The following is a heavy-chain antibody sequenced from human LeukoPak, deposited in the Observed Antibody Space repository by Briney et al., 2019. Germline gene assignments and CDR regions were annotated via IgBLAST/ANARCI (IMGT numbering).Heavy chain of an antibody. V-gene: IGHV4-30-4*07. CDR3: APRWYGAFDI. D-gene: IGHD6-13*01. CDR2: IYNSENT. J-gene: IGHJ3*02. CDR1: GASISSGGYS. Sequence: SETLSLTCAVSGASISSGGYSWSWIRQPPGKGLEWIGYIYNSENTHYNPSLKSRVTISVDTSKNQFSLKLSSVTAADTAVYYCAPRWYGAFDIWGQGTMVTVSS.